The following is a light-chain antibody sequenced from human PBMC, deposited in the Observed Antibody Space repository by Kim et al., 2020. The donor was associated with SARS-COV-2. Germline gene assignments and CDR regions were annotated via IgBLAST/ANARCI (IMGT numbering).Light chain of an antibody. CDR1: SSNIGSNN. Sequence: ELTQPPSASGTPGQRVTISCSGSSSNIGSNNVVWYQQLPGAAPNLLIYSNNQRPSGIHDRFSGSGSGTSASLAISGLQSGDEADYYCAVWDDSLKQGVFGGGTQLTVL. V-gene: IGLV1-44*01. CDR3: AVWDDSLKQGV. CDR2: SNN. J-gene: IGLJ3*02.